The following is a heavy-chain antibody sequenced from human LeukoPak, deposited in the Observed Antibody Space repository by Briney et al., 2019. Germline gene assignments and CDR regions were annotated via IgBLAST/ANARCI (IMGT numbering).Heavy chain of an antibody. D-gene: IGHD3-22*01. J-gene: IGHJ4*02. V-gene: IGHV4-38-2*02. CDR3: ARDMGGYPYYFDY. CDR1: GYSISSGYY. CDR2: IYYSGST. Sequence: SETLSLTCTVSGYSISSGYYWGWIRQPPGKGLEWIGSIYYSGSTYYNPSLKSRVTISVDTSKNQFSLKLSSVTAADTAVYYCARDMGGYPYYFDYWGQGTLVTVSS.